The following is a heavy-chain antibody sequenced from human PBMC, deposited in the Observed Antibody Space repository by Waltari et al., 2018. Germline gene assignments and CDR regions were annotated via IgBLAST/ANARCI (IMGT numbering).Heavy chain of an antibody. CDR3: AREPSNRSGPGRGAFDI. V-gene: IGHV3-53*02. Sequence: EVQLVETGGGLIQPGGSLSLSCAASGFSVTSNYLNWVRQAPGKGLEWVSVIYSGDNKFYADSVKGRFTISRDNAKNTVYLQMTSLRADDTAVYYCAREPSNRSGPGRGAFDIWGQGTMVTVSS. D-gene: IGHD1-26*01. CDR2: IYSGDNK. J-gene: IGHJ3*02. CDR1: GFSVTSNY.